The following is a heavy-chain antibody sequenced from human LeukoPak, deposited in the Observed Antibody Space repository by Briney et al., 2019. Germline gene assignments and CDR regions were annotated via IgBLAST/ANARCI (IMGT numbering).Heavy chain of an antibody. CDR2: ISYDGSNK. CDR1: RFSFSNYG. Sequence: GGSLRLSCTASRFSFSNYGMHWVRQAPGKGLEWVAVISYDGSNKYYADSVKGRFTISRDNSKNTLYLQMNSLRAEDTAVYYCARDLERITMVRGLPGYWGQGTLVTVSS. CDR3: ARDLERITMVRGLPGY. J-gene: IGHJ4*02. D-gene: IGHD3-10*01. V-gene: IGHV3-30*19.